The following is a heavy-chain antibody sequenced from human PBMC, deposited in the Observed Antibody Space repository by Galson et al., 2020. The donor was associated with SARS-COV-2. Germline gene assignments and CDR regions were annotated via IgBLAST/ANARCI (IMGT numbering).Heavy chain of an antibody. V-gene: IGHV3-43*01. CDR3: TYDSSSWYFDD. CDR1: GFPFDDYT. J-gene: IGHJ4*02. D-gene: IGHD2-15*01. CDR2: VTGDGHTT. Sequence: GGSLRLSCAASGFPFDDYTMHWVRQAPGRGLEWVSLVTGDGHTTDYADSVKGRFTISRDNSENSLFLQMNSLRIEDTALYYCTYDSSSWYFDDWGQGTLVTVSS.